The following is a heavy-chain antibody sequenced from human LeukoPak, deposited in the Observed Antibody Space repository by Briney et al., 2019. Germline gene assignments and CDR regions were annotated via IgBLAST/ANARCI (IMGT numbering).Heavy chain of an antibody. V-gene: IGHV4-59*01. CDR3: ARGVGSSSWYLVSYYYYMDV. D-gene: IGHD6-13*01. J-gene: IGHJ6*03. CDR1: GGSISSYY. CDR2: IYYSGST. Sequence: PETLSLTCTVSGGSISSYYWSWIRQPPGKGLEWIGYIYYSGSTNYNPSLKSRVTISVDTSKNQFSLKLSSVTAADTAVYYCARGVGSSSWYLVSYYYYMDVWGKGTTVTVSS.